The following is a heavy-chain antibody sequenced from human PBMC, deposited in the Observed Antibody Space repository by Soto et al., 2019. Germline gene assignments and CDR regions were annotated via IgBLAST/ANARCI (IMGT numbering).Heavy chain of an antibody. V-gene: IGHV3-74*01. CDR1: GFTFSSYW. J-gene: IGHJ4*02. Sequence: GGSLRLSCAASGFTFSSYWMHWVRQAPGKGLVWVSRINSDGSSTSYADSMKGRFTISRDNAKNTLYLQMNSLRAEDTAVYYCAREPFSYGDYGDAYDYWGQGTLVTVSS. D-gene: IGHD4-17*01. CDR3: AREPFSYGDYGDAYDY. CDR2: INSDGSST.